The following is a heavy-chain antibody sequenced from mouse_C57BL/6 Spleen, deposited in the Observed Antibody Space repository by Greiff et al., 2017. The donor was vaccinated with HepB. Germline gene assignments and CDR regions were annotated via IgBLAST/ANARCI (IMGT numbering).Heavy chain of an antibody. CDR2: ISSGSSTI. J-gene: IGHJ2*01. CDR3: ARRRYSNLYFDY. D-gene: IGHD2-5*01. CDR1: GFTFSDYG. V-gene: IGHV5-17*01. Sequence: EVKLVESGGGLVKPGGSLKLSCAASGFTFSDYGMHWVRQAPEKGLEWVAYISSGSSTIYYADTVKGRFTISRDNAKNTLFLQMTSLRSEDTAMYYCARRRYSNLYFDYWGQGTTLTVSS.